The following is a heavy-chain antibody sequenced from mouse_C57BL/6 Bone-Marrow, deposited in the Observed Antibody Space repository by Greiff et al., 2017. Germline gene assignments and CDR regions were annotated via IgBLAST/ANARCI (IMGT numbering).Heavy chain of an antibody. D-gene: IGHD2-3*01. CDR1: GYTFTSYW. CDR2: IYPGSGSP. J-gene: IGHJ1*03. Sequence: QVQLQQPGAELVKPGASVKLSCKASGYTFTSYWITWVKQRPGQGLEWIGDIYPGSGSPNYNEKFKSTATLTVDTSSSTAYMQLISLTSEDSAVYYCASDGYHIWYFDVWGTGTTVTVSS. CDR3: ASDGYHIWYFDV. V-gene: IGHV1-55*01.